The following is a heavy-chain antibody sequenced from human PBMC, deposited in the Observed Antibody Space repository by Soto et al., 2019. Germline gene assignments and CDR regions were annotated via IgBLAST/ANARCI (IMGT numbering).Heavy chain of an antibody. J-gene: IGHJ1*01. CDR2: IIPILGIA. V-gene: IGHV1-69*04. CDR1: GGTFSSYT. Sequence: SVKVSCTASGGTFSSYTISWVRQAPGQGLEWMGRIIPILGIANYAQKFQGRVTITADKSTSTAYMELSSLRSEDTAVYYCLREGYYYDSSGLKEYFQHWGQGTLVTVSS. D-gene: IGHD3-22*01. CDR3: LREGYYYDSSGLKEYFQH.